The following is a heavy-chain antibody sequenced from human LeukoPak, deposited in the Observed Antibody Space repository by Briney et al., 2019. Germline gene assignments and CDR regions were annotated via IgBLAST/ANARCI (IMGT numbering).Heavy chain of an antibody. V-gene: IGHV1-18*01. Sequence: ASVKVSCKASGYTFTSYGISWVRQAPGQGLEWMGWISAYNGNTNYAQKLQGRVTMTTDTSTSTAYMELRSLRSDDTAVYYCARARPRGYSGYDYVSHFDYWGQGTLVTVSS. CDR3: ARARPRGYSGYDYVSHFDY. CDR2: ISAYNGNT. CDR1: GYTFTSYG. D-gene: IGHD5-12*01. J-gene: IGHJ4*02.